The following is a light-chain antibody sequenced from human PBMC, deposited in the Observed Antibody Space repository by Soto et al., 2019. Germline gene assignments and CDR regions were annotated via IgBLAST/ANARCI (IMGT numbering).Light chain of an antibody. V-gene: IGKV3-11*01. Sequence: EIVLTQSPATLSLSPGERATLSCRASQSVSSYLAWYQQKPGQAPRLLIYDASNRATGIPARFSGSGSGTGFTLTISSLEPEDLAVYNCQQRSNWPPTFGQGTRLEIK. J-gene: IGKJ5*01. CDR3: QQRSNWPPT. CDR1: QSVSSY. CDR2: DAS.